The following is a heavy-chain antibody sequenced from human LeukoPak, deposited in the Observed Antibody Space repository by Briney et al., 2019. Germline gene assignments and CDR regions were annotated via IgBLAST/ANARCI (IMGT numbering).Heavy chain of an antibody. CDR1: GGTFSSYA. D-gene: IGHD3-3*01. CDR3: ARSYDFWSDLAGDYYYYYMDV. J-gene: IGHJ6*03. V-gene: IGHV1-69*05. CDR2: IIPIFGTA. Sequence: SVKVSCKASGGTFSSYAFSWVRQAPGQGLEWMGGIIPIFGTANYAQKFQGRVTITTDESTSTAYMELSSLRSEDTAVYYCARSYDFWSDLAGDYYYYYMDVWGKGTTVTVSS.